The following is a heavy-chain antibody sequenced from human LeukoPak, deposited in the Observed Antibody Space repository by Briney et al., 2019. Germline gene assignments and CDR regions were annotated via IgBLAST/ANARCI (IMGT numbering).Heavy chain of an antibody. V-gene: IGHV4-34*01. CDR1: GGSFSGYY. Sequence: PSETLSLTCAVYGGSFSGYYWSWIRQPPGKGLEWIGETNHSGSTNYNPSLKSRVTISVDTSKNQFSLKLSSVTAADTAVYYCARNRVSSGYAFDYWGQGTLVTVSS. CDR2: TNHSGST. CDR3: ARNRVSSGYAFDY. D-gene: IGHD3-22*01. J-gene: IGHJ4*02.